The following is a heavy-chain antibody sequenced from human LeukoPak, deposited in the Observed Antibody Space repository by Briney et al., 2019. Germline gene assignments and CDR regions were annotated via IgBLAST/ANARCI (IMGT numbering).Heavy chain of an antibody. CDR2: ISSSGITI. V-gene: IGHV3-11*01. Sequence: KTGPSLTLSCAASGSSFSNYYTSWIRLDPGEGLGWVSYISSSGITIYYADSIKGRFTISRDNAKNSLYLQMNSLRAEDTAVYYCARERGGYSGYGSSFDYWGQGTLVTVSS. CDR3: ARERGGYSGYGSSFDY. J-gene: IGHJ4*02. D-gene: IGHD5-12*01. CDR1: GSSFSNYY.